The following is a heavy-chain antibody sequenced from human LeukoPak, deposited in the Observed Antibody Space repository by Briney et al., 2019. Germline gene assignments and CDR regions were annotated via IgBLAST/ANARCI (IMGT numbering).Heavy chain of an antibody. V-gene: IGHV3-21*01. CDR1: GFTFSTYS. J-gene: IGHJ4*02. CDR3: AIGAYDFTSPFDY. Sequence: GGSLRLSCAASGFTFSTYSMNWVRQAPGKGLEWVSCISSSSNYIYYADSVKGRFTISRDYAKNSLYLQMNSLRAEDTAVYYCAIGAYDFTSPFDYWGQGTLVTVSS. D-gene: IGHD3-3*01. CDR2: ISSSSNYI.